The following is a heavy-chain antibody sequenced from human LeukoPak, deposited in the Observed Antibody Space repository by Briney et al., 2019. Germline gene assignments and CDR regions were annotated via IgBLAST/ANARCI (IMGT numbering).Heavy chain of an antibody. Sequence: GGSLRLSCAASGFTFSGHSMTWVRQAPGKGLEWVANINLDGSERFYVDFVKGRFTISRDNADNSMYLQMNSLGAEDTAVYYCGRVIAGAIDYWGQGTLVTVYS. J-gene: IGHJ4*02. V-gene: IGHV3-7*01. CDR3: GRVIAGAIDY. CDR1: GFTFSGHS. D-gene: IGHD6-13*01. CDR2: INLDGSER.